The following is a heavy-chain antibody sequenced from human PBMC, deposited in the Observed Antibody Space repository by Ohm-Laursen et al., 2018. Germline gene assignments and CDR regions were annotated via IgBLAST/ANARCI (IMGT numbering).Heavy chain of an antibody. Sequence: GSLRLSCAASGFTFSSYEMNWVRQGPGKGLECVSYIGSSGSNIYYADSVKGRFTISRGSAKNSLYLQMSSLRPEDTAVYYCARRFAGYGMDVWGQGTTVTVSS. CDR3: ARRFAGYGMDV. D-gene: IGHD3-16*01. CDR1: GFTFSSYE. CDR2: IGSSGSNI. J-gene: IGHJ6*02. V-gene: IGHV3-48*03.